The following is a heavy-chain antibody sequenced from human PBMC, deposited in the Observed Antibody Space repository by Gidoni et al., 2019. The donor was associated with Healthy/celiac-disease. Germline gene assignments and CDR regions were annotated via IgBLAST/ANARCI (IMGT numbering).Heavy chain of an antibody. Sequence: EVQLVESGGGPVKPGGSLRLSCAASGPTCSSYSMNCVRMAHGKGLGWVSSISSSSSYIYYADSVKGRFTISRDNAKNSLYLQMNSLRAEDTAVYYCARDQRGSCSSTSCYLQLAYYYYYMDVWGKGTTVTVSS. J-gene: IGHJ6*03. CDR2: ISSSSSYI. CDR3: ARDQRGSCSSTSCYLQLAYYYYYMDV. D-gene: IGHD2-2*01. V-gene: IGHV3-21*01. CDR1: GPTCSSYS.